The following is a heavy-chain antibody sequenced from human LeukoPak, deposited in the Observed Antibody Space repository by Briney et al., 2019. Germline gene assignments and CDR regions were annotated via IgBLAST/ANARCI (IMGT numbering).Heavy chain of an antibody. CDR2: INPSGGST. D-gene: IGHD2-21*02. CDR1: GYTFTSYY. Sequence: ASVKVSCKASGYTFTSYYMHWVRQAPGQGLEWMGIINPSGGSTSYAQKFQGRVTMTRDTSTSTVYMELSSLRSEDTAMYYCAREVLAYCGGDCYHYYYYGMDVWGQGTTVTVSS. J-gene: IGHJ6*02. CDR3: AREVLAYCGGDCYHYYYYGMDV. V-gene: IGHV1-46*01.